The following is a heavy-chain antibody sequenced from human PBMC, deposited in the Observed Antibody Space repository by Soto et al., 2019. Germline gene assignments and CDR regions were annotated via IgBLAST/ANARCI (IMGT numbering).Heavy chain of an antibody. CDR1: GFTFSSYG. CDR3: AKEHGSYGRSFDY. Sequence: PGGSLRLSCAASGFTFSSYGMHWVRQAPGKGLEWVAVISYDGSNKYYADSVKGRFTISRDNSKNTLYLQMNSLRAEGTAVYYCAKEHGSYGRSFDYWGQGTLVTVSS. J-gene: IGHJ4*02. D-gene: IGHD1-26*01. V-gene: IGHV3-30*18. CDR2: ISYDGSNK.